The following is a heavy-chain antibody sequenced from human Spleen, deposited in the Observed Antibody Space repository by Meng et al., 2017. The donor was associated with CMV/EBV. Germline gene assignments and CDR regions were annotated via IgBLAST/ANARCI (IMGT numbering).Heavy chain of an antibody. J-gene: IGHJ5*02. V-gene: IGHV3-30*02. D-gene: IGHD2-2*01. CDR3: AMLVVPAAMANWFDP. CDR1: GFTFSSYG. Sequence: GESLKISCAASGFTFSSYGMHWVRQAPGKGLEWVAFIRYDGSNKYYADSVKGRFTISGDNSKNTLYLQMNSLRAEDTAVYYCAMLVVPAAMANWFDPWGQGTLVTVSS. CDR2: IRYDGSNK.